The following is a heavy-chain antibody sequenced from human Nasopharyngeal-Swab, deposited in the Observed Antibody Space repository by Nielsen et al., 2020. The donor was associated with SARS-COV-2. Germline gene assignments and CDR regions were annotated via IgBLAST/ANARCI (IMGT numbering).Heavy chain of an antibody. Sequence: SETLSLTCAVYGGSFSGYYWSWIRQSPGKGLEWIGEINHSGSTNYNPSLKSRVTISVDTSKNQFSLKLSSVTAADTAVYYCARGVVTQYYYYYYYMDVWGKGTTVTVSS. CDR2: INHSGST. J-gene: IGHJ6*03. D-gene: IGHD2-2*01. V-gene: IGHV4-34*01. CDR1: GGSFSGYY. CDR3: ARGVVTQYYYYYYYMDV.